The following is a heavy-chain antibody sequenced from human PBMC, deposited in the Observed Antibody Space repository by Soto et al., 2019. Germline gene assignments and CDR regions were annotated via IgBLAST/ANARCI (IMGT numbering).Heavy chain of an antibody. CDR1: GASISSGHYY. D-gene: IGHD3-3*01. J-gene: IGHJ5*02. Sequence: QVQLQESGPGLVKPSQTLSLTCTVSGASISSGHYYWSWIRQSSGKGLEWIGYIHHSGSVYYNPSLKRRVIIXXDXTXXLCTLRWSSATAEDAPVYCCARVSEFRSASKWFDPWGQGTLVTVSS. CDR2: IHHSGSV. V-gene: IGHV4-30-4*01. CDR3: ARVSEFRSASKWFDP.